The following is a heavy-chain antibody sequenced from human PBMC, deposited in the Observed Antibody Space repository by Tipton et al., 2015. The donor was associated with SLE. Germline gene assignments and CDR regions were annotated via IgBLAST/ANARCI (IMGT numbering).Heavy chain of an antibody. V-gene: IGHV3-21*03. CDR1: GFTFSSYS. CDR2: ISSSSSYI. Sequence: GSLRLSCTASGFTFSSYSMNWVRQAPGKGLEWVLSISSSSSYIYYADSVKGRFTISRDNAKNSLYLQMNSLRAEDTAVYYCARDLRYYYGSGWFDPWGQGTLVTVSS. CDR3: ARDLRYYYGSGWFDP. D-gene: IGHD3-10*01. J-gene: IGHJ5*02.